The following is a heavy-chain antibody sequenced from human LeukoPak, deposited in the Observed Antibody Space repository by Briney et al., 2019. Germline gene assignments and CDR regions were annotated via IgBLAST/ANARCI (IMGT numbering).Heavy chain of an antibody. J-gene: IGHJ4*02. Sequence: GGSLRLSCAASGFTFDDYALHWVRQAPGKGLEWVSGISWNNIAIGYADSVKGRFTISRDNAKNSLYLQMNSLRAEDTAFYYCAKDSGSYSGTFDFWGQGTLVTVSS. V-gene: IGHV3-9*01. CDR3: AKDSGSYSGTFDF. CDR1: GFTFDDYA. CDR2: ISWNNIAI. D-gene: IGHD1-26*01.